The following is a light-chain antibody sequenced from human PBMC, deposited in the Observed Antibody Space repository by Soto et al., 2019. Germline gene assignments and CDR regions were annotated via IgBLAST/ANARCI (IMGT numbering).Light chain of an antibody. Sequence: EIVMTQSPVTLSVSPGGRATLSRRASQSISDTLAWYQQKPGQAPRLLIHGASTRAPGFPARFSGSGSGTDFTLTISSLEPEDFAVYYCQQRSNWPRTFGEGTKVDIK. CDR1: QSISDT. CDR2: GAS. V-gene: IGKV3-15*01. CDR3: QQRSNWPRT. J-gene: IGKJ1*01.